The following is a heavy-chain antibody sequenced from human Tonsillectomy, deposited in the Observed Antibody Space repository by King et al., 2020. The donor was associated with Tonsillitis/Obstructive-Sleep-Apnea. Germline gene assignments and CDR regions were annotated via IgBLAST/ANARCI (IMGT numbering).Heavy chain of an antibody. J-gene: IGHJ6*02. V-gene: IGHV2-5*02. CDR1: GFSLSTSGVG. Sequence: TLKESGPTLVKPTQTLTLTCTFSGFSLSTSGVGVGWIRQPPGKALEWLALIYWDDDKRYTPSLKSRLTITKDTSKNQVVLTMTNMDPVDTATYYCAHLVIVVVPAAKRVDYYYGVDVWGQGTTVTVSS. CDR3: AHLVIVVVPAAKRVDYYYGVDV. D-gene: IGHD2-2*03. CDR2: IYWDDDK.